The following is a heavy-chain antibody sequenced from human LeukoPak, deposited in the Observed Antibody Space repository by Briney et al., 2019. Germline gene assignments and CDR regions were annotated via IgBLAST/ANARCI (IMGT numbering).Heavy chain of an antibody. D-gene: IGHD6-13*01. CDR1: GGSISSYY. J-gene: IGHJ6*04. V-gene: IGHV4-59*08. Sequence: NPSETLSLTCTVSGGSISSYYWSWIRQPPGKGLEWIGYIYYSGSTNYNPSLKSRVTISVDTSKNQFSLKLSSVTAADTAVYYCARLVDSSSCLFDPWGKGTTVTVSS. CDR3: ARLVDSSSCLFDP. CDR2: IYYSGST.